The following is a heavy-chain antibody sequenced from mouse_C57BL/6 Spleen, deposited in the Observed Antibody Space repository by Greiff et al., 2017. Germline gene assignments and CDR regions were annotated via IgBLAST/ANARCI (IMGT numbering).Heavy chain of an antibody. CDR1: GFTFSSYG. CDR3: ARQGYGNYDFDY. Sequence: EVHLVESGGDLVKPGGSLKLSCAASGFTFSSYGMSWVRQTPDKRLEWVATISSGGSYTYYPDSVKGRFTISRDNAKNTLYLQMSSLKSEDTAMYYCARQGYGNYDFDYWGQGTTLTVSS. D-gene: IGHD2-1*01. V-gene: IGHV5-6*01. J-gene: IGHJ2*01. CDR2: ISSGGSYT.